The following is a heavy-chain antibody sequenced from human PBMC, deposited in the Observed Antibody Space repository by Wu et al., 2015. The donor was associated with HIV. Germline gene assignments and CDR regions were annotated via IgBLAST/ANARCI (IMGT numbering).Heavy chain of an antibody. V-gene: IGHV1-2*02. Sequence: QGQLVQSGAEVKKPGASVKVSCKASGYTFTGYYIHWVRQAPGQGLEWMGWIKPDSGDTNYAQKFQGGVTMTRDTSLSTAYMELIRLRSDDTAVYYCARPGRRFCSSISCPPPGNDAFDIWGQGTMLTVSS. D-gene: IGHD2-2*01. CDR2: IKPDSGDT. CDR3: ARPGRRFCSSISCPPPGNDAFDI. CDR1: GYTFTGYY. J-gene: IGHJ3*02.